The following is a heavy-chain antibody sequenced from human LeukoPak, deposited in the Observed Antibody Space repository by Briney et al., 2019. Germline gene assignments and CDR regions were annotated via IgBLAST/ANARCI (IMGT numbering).Heavy chain of an antibody. CDR3: AAYGGGYYYYYMDV. J-gene: IGHJ6*03. Sequence: GGSLRLSCAASGFTFSSYAMSWVRQAPGKGREWVSAISGSGGSTYYADSVKGRFTISRDNSKNTLYLQMNSLRAEDTAVYYCAAYGGGYYYYYMDVWGKGTTVTVSS. D-gene: IGHD3-10*01. V-gene: IGHV3-23*01. CDR1: GFTFSSYA. CDR2: ISGSGGST.